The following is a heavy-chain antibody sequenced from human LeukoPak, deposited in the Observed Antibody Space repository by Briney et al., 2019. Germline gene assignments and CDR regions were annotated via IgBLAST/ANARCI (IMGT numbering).Heavy chain of an antibody. CDR1: GFTFSTYE. CDR2: ISSSGTIK. D-gene: IGHD4-17*01. J-gene: IGHJ4*02. Sequence: PGGSLRLSCAASGFTFSTYEMNWVRQAPGKGLEWVSFISSSGTIKYYADSLKGRFTISRDNATNSLYLQVNNLRVEDTAVYYCARDPYDDYGPSYFDYWGQGTLVTVSS. CDR3: ARDPYDDYGPSYFDY. V-gene: IGHV3-48*03.